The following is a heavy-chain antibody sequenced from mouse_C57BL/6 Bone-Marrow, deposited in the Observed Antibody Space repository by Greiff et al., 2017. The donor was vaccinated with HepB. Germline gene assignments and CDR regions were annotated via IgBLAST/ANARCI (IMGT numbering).Heavy chain of an antibody. CDR3: ARDLPPGDFDV. J-gene: IGHJ1*03. CDR1: GFTFSDFY. D-gene: IGHD5-5*01. Sequence: EVKLVESGGGLVQSGRSLRLSCATSGFTFSDFYMEWVRQAPGKGLEWIAASRNKANDYTTEYSASVKGRFIVSRDTSQSILYLQMNALRAEDTAIYYCARDLPPGDFDVWGTGTTVTVSS. V-gene: IGHV7-1*01. CDR2: SRNKANDYTT.